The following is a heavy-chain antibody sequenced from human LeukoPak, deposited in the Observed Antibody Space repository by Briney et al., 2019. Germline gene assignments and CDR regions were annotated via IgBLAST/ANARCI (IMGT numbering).Heavy chain of an antibody. V-gene: IGHV3-23*01. J-gene: IGHJ1*01. CDR2: ISGSGGST. Sequence: GGSLRLSCAASGFTFSSYAMSWVRQAPGKGLEWVSAISGSGGSTYYADSVKGRFTISRDNSKNTLYLLMNSLRAEDTAVYYCAKLVYSSGWCFQHWGQGTMVTVSS. D-gene: IGHD6-19*01. CDR3: AKLVYSSGWCFQH. CDR1: GFTFSSYA.